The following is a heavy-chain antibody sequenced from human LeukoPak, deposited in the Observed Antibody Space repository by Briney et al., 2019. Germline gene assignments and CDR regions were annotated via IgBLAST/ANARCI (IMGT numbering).Heavy chain of an antibody. J-gene: IGHJ4*02. CDR2: IRGSGVST. CDR3: AKRQGSSASCYDY. Sequence: PGGSLRLSCAASGFNFISYSMSWVRQAPGKGLEWVSVIRGSGVSTYYADSVKGRSTISRDNSKSTLYLQMNNLRAEDTAIYYCAKRQGSSASCYDYWGQGTLVTVSS. CDR1: GFNFISYS. D-gene: IGHD2-2*01. V-gene: IGHV3-23*01.